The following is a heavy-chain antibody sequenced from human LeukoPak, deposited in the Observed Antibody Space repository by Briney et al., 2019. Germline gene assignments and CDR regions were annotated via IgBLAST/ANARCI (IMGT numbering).Heavy chain of an antibody. V-gene: IGHV1-46*01. CDR2: INPSGGST. J-gene: IGHJ4*02. CDR1: GYTFTSYG. CDR3: ARASFRDSGGDY. D-gene: IGHD1-26*01. Sequence: ASVKVSCKASGYTFTSYGISWVRQAPGQGLEWMGIINPSGGSTSYAQKFQGRVTMTRDTSTSTVYMELSSLRSEDTAVYYCARASFRDSGGDYWGQGTLVTVSS.